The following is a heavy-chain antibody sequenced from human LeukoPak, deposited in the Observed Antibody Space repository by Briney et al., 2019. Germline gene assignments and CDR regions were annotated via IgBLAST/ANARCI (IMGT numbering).Heavy chain of an antibody. J-gene: IGHJ4*02. CDR1: GFTFSSYW. D-gene: IGHD5-12*01. Sequence: PGGSLRLSCAASGFTFSSYWMSWVRQAPGKGLEWVGRIKSKTGGGTTDYAAPVKGRFTISRDDSQNTVDLQISSLTAEDTAMYFCTTTYIVASTRKFGDYWGQGTLVVVSS. V-gene: IGHV3-15*01. CDR3: TTTYIVASTRKFGDY. CDR2: IKSKTGGGTT.